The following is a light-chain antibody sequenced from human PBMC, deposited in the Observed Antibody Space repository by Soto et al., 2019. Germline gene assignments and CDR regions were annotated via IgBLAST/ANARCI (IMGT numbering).Light chain of an antibody. V-gene: IGKV3-15*01. J-gene: IGKJ5*01. CDR3: QTRNNWPDT. CDR2: RAY. Sequence: VMAQSPDNLSVSPGGSASPSCTAGQTIYSNVAWYQQRPGQANRLIIYRAYTRATGVKDRFSGSGSGTDFTLTIRSLEPEEFAVYYCQTRNNWPDTCGNGTRVEIK. CDR1: QTIYSN.